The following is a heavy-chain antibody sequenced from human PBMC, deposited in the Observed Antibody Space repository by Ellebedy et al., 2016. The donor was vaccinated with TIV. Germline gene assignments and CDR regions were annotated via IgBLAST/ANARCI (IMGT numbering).Heavy chain of an antibody. CDR1: GFIFSDYY. J-gene: IGHJ5*02. D-gene: IGHD2-2*01. Sequence: GESLKISCAASGFIFSDYYMSWFRQAPGKGLEWVSYISSSGTAIYYADSVKGRFTVSRDNAKQPLFLQMNSLRADDTAVYYCARDTRFIDHQHNWFDPWGQGTLVTVSS. CDR2: ISSSGTAI. CDR3: ARDTRFIDHQHNWFDP. V-gene: IGHV3-11*01.